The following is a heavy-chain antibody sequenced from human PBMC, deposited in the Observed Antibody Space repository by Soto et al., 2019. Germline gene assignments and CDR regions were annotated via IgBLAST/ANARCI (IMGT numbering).Heavy chain of an antibody. CDR2: ISGSGGST. D-gene: IGHD3-10*01. J-gene: IGHJ4*02. CDR1: GFTFSSYA. Sequence: GGSLRLSCAASGFTFSSYAMSWVRQAPGKGLEWVSAISGSGGSTYYADSVKGRFTISRDNSKNTLYLQMNSLRAEDTAVYYCAKDSLWFGELNPVFDYWGQGTLVTVSS. CDR3: AKDSLWFGELNPVFDY. V-gene: IGHV3-23*01.